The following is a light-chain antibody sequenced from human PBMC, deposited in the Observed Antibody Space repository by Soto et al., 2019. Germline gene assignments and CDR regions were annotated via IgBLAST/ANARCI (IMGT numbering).Light chain of an antibody. V-gene: IGLV2-14*01. CDR3: TSYTSSSTLVL. CDR1: SSDVGGYNY. J-gene: IGLJ2*01. Sequence: QSALTQPASVSWSPGQSITISCTGTSSDVGGYNYVSGYQQHPGKAPKLMIYDVSYRPSGVSNRFSGSKSGNTASLTISGLQAEDEADYYCTSYTSSSTLVLFGGGTKLTVL. CDR2: DVS.